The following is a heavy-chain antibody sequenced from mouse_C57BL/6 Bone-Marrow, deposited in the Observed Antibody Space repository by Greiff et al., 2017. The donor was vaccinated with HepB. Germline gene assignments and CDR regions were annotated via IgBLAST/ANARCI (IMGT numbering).Heavy chain of an antibody. CDR1: GYTFTSYW. CDR3: ARGYYYGRAWFAY. D-gene: IGHD1-1*01. V-gene: IGHV1-61*01. J-gene: IGHJ3*01. Sequence: VQLVESGAELVRPGSSVKLSCKASGYTFTSYWMDWVKQRPGQGLEWIGNIYPSDSETHYNQKFKDKATLTVDKSSSTAYMQLSSLTSEDSAVYYCARGYYYGRAWFAYWGQGTLVTVSA. CDR2: IYPSDSET.